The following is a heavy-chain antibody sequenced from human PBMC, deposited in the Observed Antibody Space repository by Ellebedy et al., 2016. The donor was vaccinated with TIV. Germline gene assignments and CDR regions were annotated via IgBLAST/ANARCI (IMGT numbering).Heavy chain of an antibody. Sequence: ASVKVSCXASGYTFTSYGVSWVRQAPGQGLEWMGWTNAYNGDTRYPQKFQGRVTMTTDTSTSTAYLELRSLRSDDTAVYYCARDMAPGTPGRGDYWGQGTLVTVSS. J-gene: IGHJ4*02. CDR3: ARDMAPGTPGRGDY. V-gene: IGHV1-18*01. CDR1: GYTFTSYG. CDR2: TNAYNGDT. D-gene: IGHD1-1*01.